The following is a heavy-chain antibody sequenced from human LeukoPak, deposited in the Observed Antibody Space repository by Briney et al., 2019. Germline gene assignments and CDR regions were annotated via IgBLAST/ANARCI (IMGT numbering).Heavy chain of an antibody. Sequence: GGSLRLSCAASGFTFDDYAMHWVRQAPGKGLEWVSGISWNSGSIGYADSVKGRFTISRDNAKNSLYLQMNSLRAEDTALYYCAKDVALWFGELSAFDYWGQGPLVPVSS. V-gene: IGHV3-9*01. CDR2: ISWNSGSI. CDR3: AKDVALWFGELSAFDY. J-gene: IGHJ4*02. CDR1: GFTFDDYA. D-gene: IGHD3-10*01.